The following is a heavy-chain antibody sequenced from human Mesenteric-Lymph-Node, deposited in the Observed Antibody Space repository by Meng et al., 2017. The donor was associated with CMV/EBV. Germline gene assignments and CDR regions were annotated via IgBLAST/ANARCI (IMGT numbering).Heavy chain of an antibody. J-gene: IGHJ4*02. CDR1: VGSFSGYY. CDR3: ARGSDIPVNNY. CDR2: INHSGVP. D-gene: IGHD2-15*01. Sequence: QVQQQQWGAGLLKPAETRSLTCAVDVGSFSGYYWSWIRQPPGEGLEWIGEINHSGVPNYNPSLKSRVTISLDRSKNQFSLKLSSVTAEDTAVYYCARGSDIPVNNYWGQGTLVTVSS. V-gene: IGHV4-34*01.